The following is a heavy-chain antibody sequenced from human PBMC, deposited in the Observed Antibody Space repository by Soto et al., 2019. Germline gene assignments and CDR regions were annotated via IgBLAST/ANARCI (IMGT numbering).Heavy chain of an antibody. CDR3: ARASDTTWYNWFDP. D-gene: IGHD2-8*02. Sequence: QVQLVQSGAEVKKPGSSVKVSCRTSGGTFSTNGISWVRQAPGQGLEWMGGIIPIVGTTNYAHKFRGRVTITADESTSTVYMEVSSLRSEDTAVYYCARASDTTWYNWFDPWGQGTLVTVSS. CDR1: GGTFSTNG. V-gene: IGHV1-69*01. J-gene: IGHJ5*02. CDR2: IIPIVGTT.